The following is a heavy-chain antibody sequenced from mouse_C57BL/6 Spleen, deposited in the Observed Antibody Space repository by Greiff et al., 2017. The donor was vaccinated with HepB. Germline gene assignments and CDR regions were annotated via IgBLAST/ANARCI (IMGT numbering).Heavy chain of an antibody. CDR3: ARRGTTVVARDAMDY. Sequence: EVQLQESGGGLVKPGGSLKLSCAASGFTFSDYGMHWVRQAPEKGLEWVAYISSGSSTIYYADTVKGRFTISRDNAKNTLFLQMTSLRSEDTAMYYCARRGTTVVARDAMDYWGQGTSVTVSS. D-gene: IGHD1-1*01. CDR1: GFTFSDYG. CDR2: ISSGSSTI. J-gene: IGHJ4*01. V-gene: IGHV5-17*01.